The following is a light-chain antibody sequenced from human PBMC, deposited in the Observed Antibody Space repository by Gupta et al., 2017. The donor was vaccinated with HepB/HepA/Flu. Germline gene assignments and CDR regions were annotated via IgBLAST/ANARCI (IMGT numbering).Light chain of an antibody. J-gene: IGLJ3*02. CDR2: DVS. CDR3: CSYAGSYTWV. Sequence: QSALTQPRSVSGSPGQSVTISCTGTSSDVGGYNYVSWYQQHTGKAPKLMIYDVSKRPSGVPDRFSGSKSGNTASLTISGLQAEDEADYYCCSYAGSYTWVFGGGTNLTVL. CDR1: SSDVGGYNY. V-gene: IGLV2-11*01.